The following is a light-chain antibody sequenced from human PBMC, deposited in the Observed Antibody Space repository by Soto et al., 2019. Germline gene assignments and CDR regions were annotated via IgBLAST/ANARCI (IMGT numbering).Light chain of an antibody. CDR1: ESVSSSF. Sequence: EVVLTQSPGTLSLSPGERATLSCRASESVSSSFLTWYQQKPGQAPRLLIYRTSNRVTGIPDRFSGSGSGTDFTLTISRLEPEDFPVYFCQHYGNSLWTFGQGTKVEIK. J-gene: IGKJ1*01. CDR3: QHYGNSLWT. CDR2: RTS. V-gene: IGKV3-20*01.